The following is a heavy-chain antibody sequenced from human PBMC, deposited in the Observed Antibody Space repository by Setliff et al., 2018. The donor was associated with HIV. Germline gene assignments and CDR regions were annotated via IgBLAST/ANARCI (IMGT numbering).Heavy chain of an antibody. Sequence: SETLSLTCTVSGGSVTMTTYFWGWLRQPPGKGLEWIGSLSYTGNTYYNPPLKSRVTVSIDTSKNQFSLKLHSVTAADTAVYFCATLRWLRSKHSDYWGQGTLVTVSS. CDR1: GGSVTMTTYF. J-gene: IGHJ4*01. CDR3: ATLRWLRSKHSDY. D-gene: IGHD5-12*01. V-gene: IGHV4-39*01. CDR2: LSYTGNT.